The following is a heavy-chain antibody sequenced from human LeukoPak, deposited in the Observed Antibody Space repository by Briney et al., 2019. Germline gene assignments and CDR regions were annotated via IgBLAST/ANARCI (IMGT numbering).Heavy chain of an antibody. J-gene: IGHJ4*02. CDR1: GFTFSNYA. D-gene: IGHD2-2*01. CDR2: ISGSGAGT. V-gene: IGHV3-23*01. CDR3: ATRTLYCSTSRCYLDY. Sequence: GGSLRLSCAASGFTFSNYAMSWVRQAPGMGLEWVSSISGSGAGTYYADSVKGRFTISRDNSKNTLYLQMSSLRAADTAVYYCATRTLYCSTSRCYLDYWGRGTLVTVSS.